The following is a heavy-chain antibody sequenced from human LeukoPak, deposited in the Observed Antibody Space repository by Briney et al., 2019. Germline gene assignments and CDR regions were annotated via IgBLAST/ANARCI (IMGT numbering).Heavy chain of an antibody. CDR3: ARETEFYGYDPFYYYYYYMDV. CDR2: VSSSSSTI. D-gene: IGHD5-18*01. J-gene: IGHJ6*03. CDR1: GFTFSSYS. Sequence: PGGSLRLSCAASGFTFSSYSMNWVRQVPGKGLEWVSYVSSSSSTIYYADSVKGRFTISRDNAKNSLYLQMNSLRAEDTAVYYCARETEFYGYDPFYYYYYYMDVWGKGTTVTVSS. V-gene: IGHV3-48*01.